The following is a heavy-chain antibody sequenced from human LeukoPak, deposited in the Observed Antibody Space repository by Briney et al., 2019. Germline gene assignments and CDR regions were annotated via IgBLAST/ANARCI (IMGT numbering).Heavy chain of an antibody. D-gene: IGHD2-2*01. Sequence: GGSLRLSCAASGFTFSSYWMHWVRQAPGKGLVWVSRINSDGSSTSYADSVKGRFTISRDSAKNTLYLQMNSLRAEDTAVYYCASFSASPPYCSSTSCYAIDYWGQGTLVTVS. V-gene: IGHV3-74*01. CDR3: ASFSASPPYCSSTSCYAIDY. CDR1: GFTFSSYW. J-gene: IGHJ4*02. CDR2: INSDGSST.